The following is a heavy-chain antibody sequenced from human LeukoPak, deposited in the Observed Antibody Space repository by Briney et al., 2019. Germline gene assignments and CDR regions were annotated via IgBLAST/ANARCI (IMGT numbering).Heavy chain of an antibody. Sequence: GGSLRLSCAASGFTLSSYSMNWVRQAPGKGLEWVSYISSRSSYIYYADSVKRRFTISRDNAKNSLYLQMNSLTAEDTAVYYCARDPYYDFWSGYPDAFDIWGQGTMATVSS. CDR1: GFTLSSYS. J-gene: IGHJ3*02. V-gene: IGHV3-21*01. CDR3: ARDPYYDFWSGYPDAFDI. D-gene: IGHD3-3*01. CDR2: ISSRSSYI.